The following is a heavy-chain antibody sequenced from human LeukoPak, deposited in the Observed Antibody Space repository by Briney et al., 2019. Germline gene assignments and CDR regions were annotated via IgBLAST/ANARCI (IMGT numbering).Heavy chain of an antibody. CDR2: INHSRST. V-gene: IGHV4-34*01. CDR3: ARLQIYGSGSYYNTPALDYFDY. Sequence: SETLSLTGAVYGGSFSGYYWSWLRQPPGKGLEWIGEINHSRSTNYNPSLKRRVTISVDTSKNQFSLKLSSVTAADTAVYYCARLQIYGSGSYYNTPALDYFDYWGQGTLVTVSS. D-gene: IGHD3-10*01. J-gene: IGHJ4*02. CDR1: GGSFSGYY.